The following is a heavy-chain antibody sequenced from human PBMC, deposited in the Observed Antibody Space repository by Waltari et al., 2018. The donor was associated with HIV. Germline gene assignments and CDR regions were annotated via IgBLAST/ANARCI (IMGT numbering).Heavy chain of an antibody. CDR3: AKEHQYCHTCFSVCGMDV. Sequence: EGQLLESGGGLVQPGGSLRLSCAASGFTFSNYAMNWVRQAPGKGFGCASPIVGGTCTTYSANSGKGRVTISRDTPHNNLFLKINSLRADYAAVYFCAKEHQYCHTCFSVCGMDVGGQGTTVTVSS. J-gene: IGHJ6*02. CDR1: GFTFSNYA. D-gene: IGHD2-15*01. V-gene: IGHV3-23*01. CDR2: IVGGTCTT.